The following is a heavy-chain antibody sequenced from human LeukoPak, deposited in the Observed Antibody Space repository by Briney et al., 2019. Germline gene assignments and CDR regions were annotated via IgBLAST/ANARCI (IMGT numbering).Heavy chain of an antibody. Sequence: PGGSLRLSCAASGFTFSSYGMNWVRQAPGKGLEWVSAISGSGGSLYYADSVKGRFTISRDNSKNTLYLQMNSLRAEDTAVCYCAKAVLWDSGSYYDNWGRGTLVTVSS. CDR1: GFTFSSYG. D-gene: IGHD3-10*01. CDR3: AKAVLWDSGSYYDN. J-gene: IGHJ4*02. V-gene: IGHV3-23*01. CDR2: ISGSGGSL.